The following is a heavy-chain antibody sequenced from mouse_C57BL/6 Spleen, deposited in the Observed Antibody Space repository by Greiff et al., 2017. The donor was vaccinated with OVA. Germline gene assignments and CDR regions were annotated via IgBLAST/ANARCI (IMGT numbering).Heavy chain of an antibody. V-gene: IGHV1-39*01. CDR3: ARGASRLYAMDY. CDR1: GYSFTDYN. D-gene: IGHD3-2*02. Sequence: EVKLMESGPELVKPGASVKISCKASGYSFTDYNMNWVKQSNGKSLEWIGVINPNYGTTSYNQKFKGKATLTVDQSSSTAYMQLNSLTSEDSAVYYCARGASRLYAMDYWGQGTSVTVSS. CDR2: INPNYGTT. J-gene: IGHJ4*01.